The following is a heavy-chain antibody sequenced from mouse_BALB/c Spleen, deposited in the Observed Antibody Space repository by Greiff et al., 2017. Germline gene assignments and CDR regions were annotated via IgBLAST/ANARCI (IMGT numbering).Heavy chain of an antibody. CDR1: GFSLTSYG. CDR3: ARDRRLYYRYDAMDY. V-gene: IGHV2-9*02. D-gene: IGHD2-14*01. Sequence: VQLQESGPGLVAPSQSLSITCTVSGFSLTSYGVHWVRQPPGKGLEWLGVIWAGGSTNYNSALMSRLSISKDNSKSQVFLKMNSLQTDDTAMYYCARDRRLYYRYDAMDYWGQGTSVTVSS. CDR2: IWAGGST. J-gene: IGHJ4*01.